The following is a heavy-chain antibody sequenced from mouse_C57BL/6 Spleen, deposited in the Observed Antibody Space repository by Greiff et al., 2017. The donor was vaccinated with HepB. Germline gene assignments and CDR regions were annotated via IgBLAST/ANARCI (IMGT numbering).Heavy chain of an antibody. V-gene: IGHV1-26*01. J-gene: IGHJ4*01. CDR3: ARPSIEVPSYAMDY. CDR2: INPNNGGT. D-gene: IGHD2-12*01. CDR1: GYTFTDYY. Sequence: EVQLQQSGPELVKPGASVKISCKASGYTFTDYYMNWVKQSHGKSLEWIGDINPNNGGTSYNQKFKGKATLTVDKSSSTAYMELRSLTSEDSAVYYCARPSIEVPSYAMDYWGQGTSVTVSS.